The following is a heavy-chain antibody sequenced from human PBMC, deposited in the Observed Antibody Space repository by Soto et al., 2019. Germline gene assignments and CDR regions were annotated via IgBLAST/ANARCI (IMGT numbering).Heavy chain of an antibody. CDR2: IYYSGST. Sequence: SETLSLTCTVSGGSISSGGYYWSWIRQHPGKGLEWIGYIYYSGSTYYNPSLKSRVTISVDTSKNQFSLKLSSVTAADTAVYYCARGPEVVTPASYGMDVWGQGTTVTVSS. V-gene: IGHV4-31*03. CDR3: ARGPEVVTPASYGMDV. CDR1: GGSISSGGYY. D-gene: IGHD2-21*02. J-gene: IGHJ6*02.